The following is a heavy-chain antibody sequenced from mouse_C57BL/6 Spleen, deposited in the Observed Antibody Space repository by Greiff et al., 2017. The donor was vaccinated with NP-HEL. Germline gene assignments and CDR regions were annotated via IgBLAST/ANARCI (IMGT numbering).Heavy chain of an antibody. CDR2: ISSGSSTI. D-gene: IGHD1-1*01. V-gene: IGHV5-17*01. CDR1: GFTFSDYG. Sequence: EVKLQESGGGLVKPGGSLKLSCAASGFTFSDYGMHWVRQAPEKGLEWVAYISSGSSTIYYADTVKGRFTISRDNAKNTLFPQMTSLRSEDTAMYYCARYYGYAMDYWGQGTSVTVSS. J-gene: IGHJ4*01. CDR3: ARYYGYAMDY.